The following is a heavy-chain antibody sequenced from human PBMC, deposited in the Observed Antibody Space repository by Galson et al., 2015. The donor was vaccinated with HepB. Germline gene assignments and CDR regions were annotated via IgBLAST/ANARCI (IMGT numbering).Heavy chain of an antibody. D-gene: IGHD2-2*01. J-gene: IGHJ4*02. Sequence: SVKVSCKASGYPFTAYFIHWVRQAPGQGLQWMGWIDPKSGGANYAQNFQVRVTMTRDTSIITAYMDLSSLRSDDTAVYYCTRDRHPPSAPFDYWGQGTLVTVSS. V-gene: IGHV1-2*02. CDR2: IDPKSGGA. CDR3: TRDRHPPSAPFDY. CDR1: GYPFTAYF.